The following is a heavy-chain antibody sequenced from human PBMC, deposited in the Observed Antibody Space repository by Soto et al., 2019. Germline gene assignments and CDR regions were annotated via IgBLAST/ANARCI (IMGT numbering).Heavy chain of an antibody. CDR2: ISYDGSNK. Sequence: GGSLRLSCAASGFTFSSYGMHWVRQAPGKGLEWVAVISYDGSNKYYADSVKGRFTISRDNSKNTLYLQMNSLRAEDTAVYYCAKDTGYCSSTSCYTAFDIWGQGTMVTVSS. D-gene: IGHD2-2*02. CDR1: GFTFSSYG. J-gene: IGHJ3*02. CDR3: AKDTGYCSSTSCYTAFDI. V-gene: IGHV3-30*18.